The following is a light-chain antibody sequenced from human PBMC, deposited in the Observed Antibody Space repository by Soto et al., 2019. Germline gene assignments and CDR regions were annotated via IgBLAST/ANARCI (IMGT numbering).Light chain of an antibody. CDR2: ESS. CDR3: QQHGSSPWM. Sequence: EIVLTQSPATLSLSPGERATLSCRASQNVANYLDWYQQKPGQAPRLLIYESSNRATGIAARFSGSGSGTDFTLTISSLEPEDFAVYYCQQHGSSPWMFGQGTKVEIK. V-gene: IGKV3-11*01. J-gene: IGKJ1*01. CDR1: QNVANY.